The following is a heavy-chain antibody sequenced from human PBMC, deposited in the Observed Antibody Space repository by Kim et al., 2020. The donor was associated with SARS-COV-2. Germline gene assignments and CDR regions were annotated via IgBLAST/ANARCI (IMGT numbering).Heavy chain of an antibody. D-gene: IGHD6-6*01. CDR3: ARDSSSSLDI. V-gene: IGHV3-21*01. CDR2: SI. J-gene: IGHJ3*02. Sequence: SIYYADSVKGRFTISRDNAKTSLYLQMNSLRAEDTAVYYCARDSSSSLDIWGQGTMVTVSS.